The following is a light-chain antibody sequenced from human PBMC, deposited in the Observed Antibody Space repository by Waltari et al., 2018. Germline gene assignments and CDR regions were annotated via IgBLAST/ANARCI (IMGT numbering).Light chain of an antibody. Sequence: DIVMTQTPLSAPVTLGQPASISCRCSQSPVHSTGNTYLTWLQQRPGQSPRPLTHEISKLFSGVPDRFSGSGAGTVLTLKLTSMEEEDVGVYYRMQSSEFPWDFGQGTQVERK. CDR2: EIS. CDR1: QSPVHSTGNTY. J-gene: IGKJ1*01. CDR3: MQSSEFPWD. V-gene: IGKV2-24*01.